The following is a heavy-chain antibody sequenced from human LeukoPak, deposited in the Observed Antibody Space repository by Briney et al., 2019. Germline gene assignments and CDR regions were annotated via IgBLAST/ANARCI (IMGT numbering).Heavy chain of an antibody. CDR2: IKQDGSEK. V-gene: IGHV3-7*01. CDR1: GFTFSSYW. J-gene: IGHJ4*02. Sequence: GGSLRLSCAASGFTFSSYWMSWVRQAPGKGLEWVANIKQDGSEKYYVDSVKGRFTISRDNAKNSLYLQMNSLRAEDTAVYHCARGSGYYLGHFDYWGQGTLVTVSS. D-gene: IGHD3-22*01. CDR3: ARGSGYYLGHFDY.